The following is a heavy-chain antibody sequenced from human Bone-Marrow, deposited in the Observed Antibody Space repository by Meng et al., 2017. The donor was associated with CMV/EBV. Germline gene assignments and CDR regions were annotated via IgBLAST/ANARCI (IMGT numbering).Heavy chain of an antibody. D-gene: IGHD3-3*01. CDR3: ARGRRSEAYDFWSGYYSRNYYYYGMYV. CDR1: GGSISSYY. Sequence: SETLSLTCTVSGGSISSYYWSWIRQPPGKGLEWIGYIYYSGSTNYNPSLKSRVTISVDTSKNQFSLKLSSVTAADTAVYYCARGRRSEAYDFWSGYYSRNYYYYGMYVWGQGTTVTVSS. CDR2: IYYSGST. J-gene: IGHJ6*02. V-gene: IGHV4-59*01.